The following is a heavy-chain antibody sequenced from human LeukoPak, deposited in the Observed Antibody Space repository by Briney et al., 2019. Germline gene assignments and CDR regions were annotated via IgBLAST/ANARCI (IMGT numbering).Heavy chain of an antibody. D-gene: IGHD3-3*01. V-gene: IGHV3-30*04. CDR1: GSTFSSYA. CDR3: ARAITIFGVVIIHNWFDP. CDR2: ISYDGSNK. J-gene: IGHJ5*02. Sequence: GGSLRLSCAASGSTFSSYAMHWVRQAPGKGLEWVAVISYDGSNKYYADSVKGRFTISRDNSKNTLYLQMNSLRAEDTAVYYCARAITIFGVVIIHNWFDPWGQGTLVTVSS.